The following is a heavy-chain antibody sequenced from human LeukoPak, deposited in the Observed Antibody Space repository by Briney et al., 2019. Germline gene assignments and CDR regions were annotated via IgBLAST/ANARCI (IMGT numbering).Heavy chain of an antibody. CDR3: AKDLRAVAGSAWYFDL. V-gene: IGHV3-30*18. CDR1: GFTFSSYG. D-gene: IGHD6-19*01. Sequence: GGSLRHSCAASGFTFSSYGMHWVRQAPGKGLEWVAVISYDGSNKYYADSVKGRFTISRDNSKNTLYLQMNSLRAEDTAVYYCAKDLRAVAGSAWYFDLWGRGTLVTVSS. J-gene: IGHJ2*01. CDR2: ISYDGSNK.